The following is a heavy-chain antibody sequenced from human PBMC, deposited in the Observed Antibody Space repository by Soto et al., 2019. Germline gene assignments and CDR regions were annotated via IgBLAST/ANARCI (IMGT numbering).Heavy chain of an antibody. Sequence: GESLKISCQGSGYAFSSYWIAWVRQMPGKGLEWMGIIYPGDSDTRYSPSFQGQVTISVDKSITTAYLQWSSLKASDTAMYYCARGYCTATICDPWFDPWGQGTLGTGSS. J-gene: IGHJ5*02. CDR1: GYAFSSYW. D-gene: IGHD2-8*02. V-gene: IGHV5-51*01. CDR3: ARGYCTATICDPWFDP. CDR2: IYPGDSDT.